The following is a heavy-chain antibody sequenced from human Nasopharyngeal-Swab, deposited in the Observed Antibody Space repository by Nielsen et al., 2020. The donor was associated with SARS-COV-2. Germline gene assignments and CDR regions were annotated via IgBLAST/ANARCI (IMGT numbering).Heavy chain of an antibody. Sequence: GSLSLACAVDGGSFSGYYWSWIRQPPGKGLEWIGEINHSGSTNYNPSLKSRVTISVDTSKNQFSLKLSSVTAADTAVYYCARDESWRYYYGMDVWGQGTTVTVSS. CDR2: INHSGST. CDR1: GGSFSGYY. V-gene: IGHV4-34*01. CDR3: ARDESWRYYYGMDV. D-gene: IGHD1-1*01. J-gene: IGHJ6*02.